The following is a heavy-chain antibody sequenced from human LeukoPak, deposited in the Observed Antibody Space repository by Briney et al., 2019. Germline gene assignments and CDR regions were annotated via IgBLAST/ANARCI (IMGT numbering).Heavy chain of an antibody. V-gene: IGHV3-66*01. J-gene: IGHJ4*02. CDR3: ASIMRDYYDSSGTLFDY. CDR1: GFTFSSYA. CDR2: IYSGGTT. Sequence: GGSLRLSCAASGFTFSSYAMHWVRQAPGKGLEWVSIIYSGGTTYYADSVKGRFTISRDNSKNTLYLQMNSLRAEDTAVYYCASIMRDYYDSSGTLFDYWGQGTLVTVSS. D-gene: IGHD3-22*01.